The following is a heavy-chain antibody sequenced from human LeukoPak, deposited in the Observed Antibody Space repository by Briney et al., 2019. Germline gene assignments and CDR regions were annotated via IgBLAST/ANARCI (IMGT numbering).Heavy chain of an antibody. CDR1: GFTFDDYA. J-gene: IGHJ4*02. Sequence: SLRLSCAASGFTFDDYAMHWVRQAPGKGLEWVSGISWNSGSIGYADSVKGRFTISRDNAKNSLYLQMNSLRAEDMALYYCAKSVDYYSSGYTLRGYYFDYWGQGTLVTVSS. D-gene: IGHD3-22*01. CDR3: AKSVDYYSSGYTLRGYYFDY. V-gene: IGHV3-9*03. CDR2: ISWNSGSI.